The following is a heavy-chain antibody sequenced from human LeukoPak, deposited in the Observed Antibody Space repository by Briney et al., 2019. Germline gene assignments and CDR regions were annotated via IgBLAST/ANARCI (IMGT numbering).Heavy chain of an antibody. CDR3: ARLDILTGNYYYFNF. CDR1: GFTFSSYW. CDR2: ISGDGSTT. J-gene: IGHJ4*02. Sequence: GGSLRLACAAAGFTFSSYWMHWVRQAPGMGRVWVSRISGDGSTTRYTDSVKGRFTISRDNAKNTLYLQMNSLRAEDTAVYDCARLDILTGNYYYFNFWGQGTLVTVSS. V-gene: IGHV3-74*01. D-gene: IGHD3-9*01.